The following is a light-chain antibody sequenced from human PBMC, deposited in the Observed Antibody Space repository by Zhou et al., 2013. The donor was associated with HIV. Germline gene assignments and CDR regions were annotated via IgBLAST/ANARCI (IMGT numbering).Light chain of an antibody. J-gene: IGKJ3*01. CDR1: QTITTY. CDR3: QQYNSYSVFT. V-gene: IGKV1-5*01. CDR2: GAS. Sequence: EIQMTQSPSSLSAFVGDSITITCRASQTITTYLNWYQQKPGSPPKLLVFGASNLYAGVPSRFSGSGSGTEFTLTISGLQPDDFATYYCQQYNSYSVFTFGPGTKVDIK.